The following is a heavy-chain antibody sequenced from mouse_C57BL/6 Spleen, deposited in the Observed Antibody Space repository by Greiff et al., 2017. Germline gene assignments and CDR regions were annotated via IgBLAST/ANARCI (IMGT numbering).Heavy chain of an antibody. V-gene: IGHV1-80*01. Sequence: QVQLQQSGAGLVKPGASVKISCKASGYAFSSYWMNWVKQRPGKGLEWIGQIYPGDGDTNYNGKFKGKATLTADKSSSTAYMQLSSLTSEDSAVYFCARKSNYYAMDYWGQGTSVTVSS. CDR1: GYAFSSYW. J-gene: IGHJ4*01. CDR3: ARKSNYYAMDY. CDR2: IYPGDGDT. D-gene: IGHD2-5*01.